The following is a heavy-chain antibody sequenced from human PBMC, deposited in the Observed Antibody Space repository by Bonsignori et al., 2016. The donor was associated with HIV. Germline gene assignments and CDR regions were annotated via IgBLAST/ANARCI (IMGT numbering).Heavy chain of an antibody. J-gene: IGHJ2*01. V-gene: IGHV4-59*01. CDR3: ASSQQLAPPYWYFDL. D-gene: IGHD6-13*01. Sequence: WIRQPPGKGLEWIGYIYYSGSTNYNPSLKSRVTISVDTSKNQFSLKLSSVTAADTAVYYCASSQQLAPPYWYFDLWGRGTLVTVSS. CDR2: IYYSGST.